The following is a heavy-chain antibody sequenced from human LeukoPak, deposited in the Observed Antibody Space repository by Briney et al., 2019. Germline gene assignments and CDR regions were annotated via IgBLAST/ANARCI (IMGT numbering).Heavy chain of an antibody. CDR3: ARASMGYSSSWYFDY. CDR1: GGPISSYY. V-gene: IGHV4-59*01. CDR2: IYHSGSS. D-gene: IGHD6-13*01. J-gene: IGHJ4*02. Sequence: ETLSLTCTVPGGPISSYYWSWIRQPPGKGLEWIGYIYHSGSSNYNPSLKSRVTISVDTSKEQFSLKLSSVTAADTAVYYCARASMGYSSSWYFDYWGQGTLVTVSS.